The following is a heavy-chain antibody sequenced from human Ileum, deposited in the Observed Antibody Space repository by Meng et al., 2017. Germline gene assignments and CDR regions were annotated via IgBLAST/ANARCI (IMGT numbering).Heavy chain of an antibody. CDR2: IHHSGST. J-gene: IGHJ2*01. CDR1: GGSFSGYY. D-gene: IGHD3-10*01. Sequence: QVQLQQWGAGLVKPSETWSLTGAVYGGSFSGYYWTWIRQPPGKGLEWIGEIHHSGSTNYNPSLKSRVTMSIDTSKIQFSLELSSVTAADAAVYYCARYGGSGSYWHFDPWGRGTLVTVSS. CDR3: ARYGGSGSYWHFDP. V-gene: IGHV4-34*01.